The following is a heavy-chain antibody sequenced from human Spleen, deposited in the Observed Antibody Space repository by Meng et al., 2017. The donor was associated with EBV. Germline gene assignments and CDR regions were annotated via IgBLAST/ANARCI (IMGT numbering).Heavy chain of an antibody. CDR1: GYTFRTSA. V-gene: IGHV3-73*02. J-gene: IGHJ4*02. Sequence: EVQLVESGGGFVPPGASLRLSCDASGYTFRTSAVHWVRQASGKGLEWVGRITTKASNYATAYVASVEGRFTVSRDDSTNTAYLRMNSLKTEDTAVYYCTNLDYWGQGILVTVSS. CDR3: TNLDY. CDR2: ITTKASNYAT.